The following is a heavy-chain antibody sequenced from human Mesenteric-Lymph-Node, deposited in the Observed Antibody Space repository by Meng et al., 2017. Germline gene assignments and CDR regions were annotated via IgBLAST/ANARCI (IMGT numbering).Heavy chain of an antibody. CDR3: ASFDHIPRRNYFDY. CDR1: GGSMSSGNYY. V-gene: IGHV4-30-4*01. Sequence: QVQLQESGPGPLEPSQTLSPTCTVFGGSMSSGNYYWSWIRQPPGKGLEWIGYIHHSGSAYYNPSLKSRVSISVDTSKNQFSLNLNSMTAADTAVYYCASFDHIPRRNYFDYWGQGTLVTVSS. J-gene: IGHJ4*02. CDR2: IHHSGSA. D-gene: IGHD2-21*01.